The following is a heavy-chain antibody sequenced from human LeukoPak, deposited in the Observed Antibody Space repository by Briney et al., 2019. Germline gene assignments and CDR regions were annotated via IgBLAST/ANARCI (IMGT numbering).Heavy chain of an antibody. V-gene: IGHV4-39*01. Sequence: SETLSLTCSVSGGSISSSSYFWGWIRQPPEKGLEWIGSIYYSGSTYYNPSLKSRVAISIDTSKNQFSLKLSSVTAADTAVYYCARLVRGVNNDAFDIWGQGTMVTISS. CDR3: ARLVRGVNNDAFDI. J-gene: IGHJ3*02. D-gene: IGHD3-10*01. CDR2: IYYSGST. CDR1: GGSISSSSYF.